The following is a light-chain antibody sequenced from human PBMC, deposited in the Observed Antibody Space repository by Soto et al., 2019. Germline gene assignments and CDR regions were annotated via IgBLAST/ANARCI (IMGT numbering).Light chain of an antibody. V-gene: IGKV3-15*01. CDR2: GAS. CDR1: QSVSSN. J-gene: IGKJ4*01. Sequence: EIVMTQSPVTLSESPGERATLSCRASQSVSSNLGWYQQKPGQAPRLLIYGASTRATGIPARFSGSGSGTEFTLTISSLQSEDFAVYYCQQYNDWPLTFGGGTKVEIK. CDR3: QQYNDWPLT.